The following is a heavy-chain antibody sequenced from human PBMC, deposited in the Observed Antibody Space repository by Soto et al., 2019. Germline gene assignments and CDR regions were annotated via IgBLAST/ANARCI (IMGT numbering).Heavy chain of an antibody. V-gene: IGHV3-30*18. CDR2: ISYDGSDK. CDR3: AKSPNFYCSSYHCYKYYFDY. D-gene: IGHD2-2*01. Sequence: GSLRLSCAASGFTFNTFGMHWVRQAPGKGLEWVAVISYDGSDKYYSDSVRGRFTISRDNSMNTLYLQMNSLRTEDTAVYYCAKSPNFYCSSYHCYKYYFDYWGQGTLVTVSS. J-gene: IGHJ4*02. CDR1: GFTFNTFG.